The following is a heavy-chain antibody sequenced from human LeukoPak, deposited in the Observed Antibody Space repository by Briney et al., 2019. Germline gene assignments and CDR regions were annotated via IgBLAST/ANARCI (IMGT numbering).Heavy chain of an antibody. CDR2: ASSDGSST. Sequence: GGSLRLSCAASGFTFSRFWMHWVRQAPGKGLVWVARASSDGSSTVYADSVKGRFTISRDNAKKTLYLQMKNLRAEDTAIYYCARDSDAGFDYWGQGTLVTVSS. CDR1: GFTFSRFW. V-gene: IGHV3-74*01. J-gene: IGHJ4*02. CDR3: ARDSDAGFDY.